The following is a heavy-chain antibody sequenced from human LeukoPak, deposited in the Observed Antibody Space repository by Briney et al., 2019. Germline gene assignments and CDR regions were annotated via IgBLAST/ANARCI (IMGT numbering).Heavy chain of an antibody. V-gene: IGHV4-61*01. CDR1: GGSVSSGSYY. Sequence: PSETLSLTCTVSGGSVSSGSYYWSWIRQPPGKGLEWIGYIYYSGSTNYNPSLKSRVTISVDTSKNQFSLKLSSVTAADTAVYYCARDTVSSSWYYGSYVDGMDVWGQGTTVTVSS. J-gene: IGHJ6*02. CDR3: ARDTVSSSWYYGSYVDGMDV. CDR2: IYYSGST. D-gene: IGHD6-13*01.